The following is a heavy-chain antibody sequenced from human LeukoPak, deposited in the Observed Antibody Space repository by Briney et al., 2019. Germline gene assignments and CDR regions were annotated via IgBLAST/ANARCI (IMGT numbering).Heavy chain of an antibody. CDR2: ISGSGSST. CDR3: AKAKTQAMVLPGNY. D-gene: IGHD5-18*01. V-gene: IGHV3-23*01. J-gene: IGHJ4*02. Sequence: GGSLRLSCAASGFTLNNYAMSWVRQAPGKGLEWVSGISGSGSSTHYADSVKGRFTISRDNSKNTLYLQMNSLRAEDTAVYYCAKAKTQAMVLPGNYWGQGTRVTVSS. CDR1: GFTLNNYA.